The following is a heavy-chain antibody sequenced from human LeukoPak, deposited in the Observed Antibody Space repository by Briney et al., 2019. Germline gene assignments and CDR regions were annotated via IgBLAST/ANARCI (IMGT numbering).Heavy chain of an antibody. CDR1: GFTFSSYA. J-gene: IGHJ4*02. CDR3: AKAPHYDILTGYYTGYFDY. D-gene: IGHD3-9*01. V-gene: IGHV3-23*01. CDR2: ISGSGGST. Sequence: GGSLRLSCAASGFTFSSYAMSWDRQAPGKGLEWVSAISGSGGSTYYADSVKGRFTISRDNSKNTLYLQMNSLRAEDTAVYYCAKAPHYDILTGYYTGYFDYWGQGTLVTVSS.